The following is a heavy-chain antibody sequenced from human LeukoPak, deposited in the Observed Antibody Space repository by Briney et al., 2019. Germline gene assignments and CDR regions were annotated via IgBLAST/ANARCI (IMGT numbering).Heavy chain of an antibody. J-gene: IGHJ4*02. V-gene: IGHV3-30-3*01. CDR2: ISGDGNIK. Sequence: PGRSLRLSCAASGFTSSTYSMHWVRQAPGKGLEWVAVISGDGNIKWTADSVKGRFTISRDNSKNTLYLQMNSLRPEDTAVYYCAKDKAFLAGYFDYWGQGNLVTVSS. CDR1: GFTSSTYS. CDR3: AKDKAFLAGYFDY.